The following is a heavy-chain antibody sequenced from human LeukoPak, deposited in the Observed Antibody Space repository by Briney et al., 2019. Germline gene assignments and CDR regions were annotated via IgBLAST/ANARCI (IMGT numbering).Heavy chain of an antibody. CDR3: ARDKRVGATILDY. Sequence: GGSLRLSCAASGFTFSSYWVSWVRQAPGKGLEWVANIKQDGSEIYYVDSVKGRFTISRDNAKSSLSLQMNSLTAEDTAVYYCARDKRVGATILDYWGQGTLVTVSS. CDR2: IKQDGSEI. J-gene: IGHJ4*02. V-gene: IGHV3-7*01. CDR1: GFTFSSYW. D-gene: IGHD1-26*01.